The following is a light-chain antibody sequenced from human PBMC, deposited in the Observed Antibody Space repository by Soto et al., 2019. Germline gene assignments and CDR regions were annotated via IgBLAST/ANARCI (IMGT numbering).Light chain of an antibody. V-gene: IGKV1-39*01. J-gene: IGKJ5*01. Sequence: DIQMTQSPSSLSASVGDRVTITCRASESISRHLNWYQQKPGKAPKILIYAASSLQNGVPSRFRGSGSGTDFTLTITNLQPEDFATYSCQQTYSTLSITFGQGTRL. CDR3: QQTYSTLSIT. CDR2: AAS. CDR1: ESISRH.